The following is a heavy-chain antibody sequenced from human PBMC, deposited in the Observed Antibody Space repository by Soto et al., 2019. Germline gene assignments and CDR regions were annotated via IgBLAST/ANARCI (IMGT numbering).Heavy chain of an antibody. J-gene: IGHJ4*02. V-gene: IGHV3-23*01. D-gene: IGHD6-6*01. CDR3: AKRSSSSTFDY. CDR2: ISGSDDST. CDR1: GFTFSSYA. Sequence: PGGSLRLSCAASGFTFSSYAMSWVRQAQGKGLEWVSVISGSDDSTYYADSVKGRFTISRDNSKNTLYLQMNSLRAEDTAVYYCAKRSSSSTFDYWGQGTLVTVSS.